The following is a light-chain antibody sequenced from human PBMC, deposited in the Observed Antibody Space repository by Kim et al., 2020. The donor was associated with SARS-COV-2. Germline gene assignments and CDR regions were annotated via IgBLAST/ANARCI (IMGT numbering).Light chain of an antibody. J-gene: IGLJ3*02. V-gene: IGLV3-21*01. CDR1: IIGGKG. Sequence: APGATARISGGGDIIGGKGVHWYQQKPGQAPMLVISYDIDRPSGIPERFSGSNSGNTATLTISRVAAGDEADYFCQVWDGGSDWVFGGGTQLTVL. CDR2: YDI. CDR3: QVWDGGSDWV.